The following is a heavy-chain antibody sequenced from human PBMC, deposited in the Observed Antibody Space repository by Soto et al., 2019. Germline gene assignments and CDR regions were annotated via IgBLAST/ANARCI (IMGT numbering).Heavy chain of an antibody. D-gene: IGHD3-10*01. CDR1: GGSISSGSYS. V-gene: IGHV4-30-2*01. J-gene: IGHJ4*02. CDR3: ARGPPFGY. CDR2: IYHSGST. Sequence: QLQLQESGSGLEKPAQTLSLTSAVSGGSISSGSYSWSWIRKPPGKGLEWIGYIYHSGSTYYNPSLKSRVTISVDRSKNQFSLKLSSVTAADTAVYYCARGPPFGYWGQGTLVTVSS.